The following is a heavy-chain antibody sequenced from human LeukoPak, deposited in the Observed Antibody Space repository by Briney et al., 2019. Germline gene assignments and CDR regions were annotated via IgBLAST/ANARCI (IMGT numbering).Heavy chain of an antibody. CDR1: GGSISSSSYY. D-gene: IGHD4-17*01. Sequence: SETLSLTCTFSGGSISSSSYYWGWIRQPPGKGLEWIGSIYDSGRTYYNPSPKSRVTMSADTSKNQFSLKLRSVTAADTAVYYCARQRIGDYGDYSDYWGQGTLVTVSS. CDR3: ARQRIGDYGDYSDY. V-gene: IGHV4-39*01. J-gene: IGHJ4*02. CDR2: IYDSGRT.